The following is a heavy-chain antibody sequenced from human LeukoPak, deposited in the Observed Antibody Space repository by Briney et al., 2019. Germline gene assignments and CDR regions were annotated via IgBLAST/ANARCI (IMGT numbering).Heavy chain of an antibody. J-gene: IGHJ4*02. CDR3: ARGSTYYYDSSGYYYGY. CDR1: GYTFTSYD. V-gene: IGHV1-8*01. Sequence: EASVKVSCKAFGYTFTSYDINWVRQATGQGLEWMGWMNPNSGNTGYAQKFQGRVTMTRNTSISTAYMELSSLRSEDTAVYYCARGSTYYYDSSGYYYGYWGQGTLVTVSS. CDR2: MNPNSGNT. D-gene: IGHD3-22*01.